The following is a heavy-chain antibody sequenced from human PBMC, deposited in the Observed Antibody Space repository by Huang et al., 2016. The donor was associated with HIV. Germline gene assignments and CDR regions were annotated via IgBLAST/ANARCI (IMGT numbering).Heavy chain of an antibody. CDR1: GGTFSSYG. Sequence: QVQLVQSGAEVKKPGSSVKVSCKASGGTFSSYGFNWVRQAPGQGPEWVGGISPMIGASNYAQKLQGRGTITADESTNTIYMELSSLRPEDTAVYYCAGTYYYDSSGSIDAFDIWGQGTMVTVSS. V-gene: IGHV1-69*01. D-gene: IGHD3-22*01. J-gene: IGHJ3*02. CDR2: ISPMIGAS. CDR3: AGTYYYDSSGSIDAFDI.